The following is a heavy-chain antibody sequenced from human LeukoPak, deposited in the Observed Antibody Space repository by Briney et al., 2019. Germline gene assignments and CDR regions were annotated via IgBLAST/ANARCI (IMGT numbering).Heavy chain of an antibody. D-gene: IGHD2-15*01. V-gene: IGHV1-2*02. Sequence: ASVTVSCKSSGYTFTVYYMHWVRQAPGQGREWMGWINPNSGGTNYAQKFQGRVTMTRDTSISTAYMELSRLRSDDTAVYYCARIVPVVAATESAFDYWGQGTLVTVSS. J-gene: IGHJ4*02. CDR2: INPNSGGT. CDR1: GYTFTVYY. CDR3: ARIVPVVAATESAFDY.